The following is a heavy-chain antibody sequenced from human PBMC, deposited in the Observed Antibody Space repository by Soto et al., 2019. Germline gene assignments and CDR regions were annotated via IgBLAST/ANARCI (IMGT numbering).Heavy chain of an antibody. CDR2: ISAYNGNT. Sequence: AVGSTVHSVGLSCLRQAPGQGLELMGWISAYNGNTNYAQKLQGRVTMTTDTSTSTAYMELRSLRSDDTAVYYCSRATSNPRWDDYDCCRDVWCPETTVTGTS. CDR1: GSTVHSVG. D-gene: IGHD5-12*01. CDR3: SRATSNPRWDDYDCCRDV. V-gene: IGHV1-18*01. J-gene: IGHJ6*02.